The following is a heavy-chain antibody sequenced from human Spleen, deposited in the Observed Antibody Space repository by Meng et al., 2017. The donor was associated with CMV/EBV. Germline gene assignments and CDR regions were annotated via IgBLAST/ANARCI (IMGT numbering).Heavy chain of an antibody. V-gene: IGHV3-23*01. D-gene: IGHD6-13*01. CDR3: AKRGGSSWYMRGYFDY. J-gene: IGHJ4*02. CDR2: ISGSGGST. Sequence: GGSLRLSCAVSGFTFSRYAMSWVRQAPGKGLEWVSGISGSGGSTYYADSVKGRFTISRDNSKNTLYLQMNSLRAEDTAVYYCAKRGGSSWYMRGYFDYWGQGTLVTVSS. CDR1: GFTFSRYA.